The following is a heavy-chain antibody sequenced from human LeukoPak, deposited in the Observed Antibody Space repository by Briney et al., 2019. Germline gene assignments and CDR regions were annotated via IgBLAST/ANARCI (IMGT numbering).Heavy chain of an antibody. J-gene: IGHJ6*03. Sequence: PGGSLRLSCAASGFTFSSYSMNWVRQAPGKGLEWVSSISSSSYIYYADSVKGRFTISRDNAKNSLYLQMNSLRAEDTDVYYCARVLLSTYYYYMDVWGKGTTVTVSS. CDR1: GFTFSSYS. D-gene: IGHD5/OR15-5a*01. CDR2: ISSSSYI. CDR3: ARVLLSTYYYYMDV. V-gene: IGHV3-21*04.